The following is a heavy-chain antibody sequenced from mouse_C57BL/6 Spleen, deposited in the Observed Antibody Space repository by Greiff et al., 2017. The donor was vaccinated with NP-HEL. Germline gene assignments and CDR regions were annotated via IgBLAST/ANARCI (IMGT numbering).Heavy chain of an antibody. D-gene: IGHD3-3*01. Sequence: QVPLQQPGAELVKPGASVKVSCKASGYTFTSYWMRWVKQSPGPGLELIGSIPPSASYTNYNQKFKGKATLTVDKSSSTAYMQLSSLTSEDSAVYDGAKGTGTGFADWGQATLVTAYA. J-gene: IGHJ3*01. CDR2: IPPSASYT. CDR1: GYTFTSYW. V-gene: IGHV1-74*01. CDR3: AKGTGTGFAD.